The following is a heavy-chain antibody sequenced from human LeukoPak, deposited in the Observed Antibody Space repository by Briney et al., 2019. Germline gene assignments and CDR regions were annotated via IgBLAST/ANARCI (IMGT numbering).Heavy chain of an antibody. CDR2: INLDGSSA. J-gene: IGHJ4*02. D-gene: IGHD3-10*01. Sequence: TGGSLRLPCAASGFTFSNYWMHWVRQAPGKGLVWVSRINLDGSSATYADSVKGRFTISRDNAENTLYLQMNSLSAEDTAVYYCASGFLSGRGVVGYWGQGTLVTVSS. CDR3: ASGFLSGRGVVGY. CDR1: GFTFSNYW. V-gene: IGHV3-74*01.